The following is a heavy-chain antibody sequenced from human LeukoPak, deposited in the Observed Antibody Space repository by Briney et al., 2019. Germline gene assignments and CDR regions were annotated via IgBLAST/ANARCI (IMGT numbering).Heavy chain of an antibody. CDR3: AKEVVVVPAAKWAFDY. D-gene: IGHD2-2*01. J-gene: IGHJ4*02. CDR1: GFTFSSYG. Sequence: GGSPRLSCAASGFTFSSYGMHWVRQAPGKGLEWVAVISYDGSNKYYADSVKGRFTISRDNSKNTLYLQMNSLRAEDTAVYYCAKEVVVVPAAKWAFDYWGQGTLVTVSS. V-gene: IGHV3-30*18. CDR2: ISYDGSNK.